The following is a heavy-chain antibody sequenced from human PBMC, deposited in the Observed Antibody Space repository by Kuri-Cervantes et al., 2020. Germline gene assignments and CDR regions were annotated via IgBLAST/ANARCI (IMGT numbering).Heavy chain of an antibody. CDR2: ISSSSSTI. CDR1: GFTFDDYG. D-gene: IGHD4-17*01. V-gene: IGHV3-48*02. J-gene: IGHJ3*02. Sequence: GESLKISCAASGFTFDDYGMSWVRQAPGKGLEWVSYISSSSSTIYYADSVKGRFTISRDNAKNSLYLQMNSLRDEDTAVYYCARGHYGEADAFDIWGQGTMVTVSS. CDR3: ARGHYGEADAFDI.